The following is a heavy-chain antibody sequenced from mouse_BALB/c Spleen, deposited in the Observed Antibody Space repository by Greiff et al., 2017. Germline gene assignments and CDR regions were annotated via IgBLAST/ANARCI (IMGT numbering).Heavy chain of an antibody. Sequence: EVQLQQSGTVLARPGASVKMSCKASGYTFTSYWMHWVKQRPGQGLEWIGAIYPGNSDTSYNQKFKGKAKLTAVTSTSTAYMELSSLTNEDSAVYYCTRSIKLVAYFDYWGQGTTLTVSS. CDR1: GYTFTSYW. V-gene: IGHV1-5*01. CDR3: TRSIKLVAYFDY. CDR2: IYPGNSDT. J-gene: IGHJ2*01. D-gene: IGHD1-3*01.